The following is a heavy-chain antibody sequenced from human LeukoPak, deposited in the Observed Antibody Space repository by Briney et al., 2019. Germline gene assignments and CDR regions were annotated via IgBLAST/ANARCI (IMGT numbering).Heavy chain of an antibody. CDR1: GFTVSSNY. D-gene: IGHD6-13*01. CDR3: ARGPYSSSWDGLIWFDS. CDR2: INQSGGT. Sequence: PGGSLRLSCAASGFTVSSNYMSWIRQPPGKGLEWIGEINQSGGTTYNPSLESRLAISIDTSNKQFSLKLTSVTAADTATYYCARGPYSSSWDGLIWFDSWGQGTLVTVSS. V-gene: IGHV4-34*01. J-gene: IGHJ5*01.